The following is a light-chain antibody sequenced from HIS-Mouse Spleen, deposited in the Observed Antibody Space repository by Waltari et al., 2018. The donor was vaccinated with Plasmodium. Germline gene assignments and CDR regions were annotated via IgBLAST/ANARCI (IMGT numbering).Light chain of an antibody. V-gene: IGLV2-23*03. CDR1: RSDVGSYNL. Sequence: QSALTQPASVSGSPGQSLTLSCTGTRSDVGSYNLVPWYQPHPGKAPKHMIYEGSKRPSGVSNRFSGSKSGNTASLTIAGLQAEDEADYYCCSYAGSSTFVFGGGTKLTVL. CDR3: CSYAGSSTFV. J-gene: IGLJ3*02. CDR2: EGS.